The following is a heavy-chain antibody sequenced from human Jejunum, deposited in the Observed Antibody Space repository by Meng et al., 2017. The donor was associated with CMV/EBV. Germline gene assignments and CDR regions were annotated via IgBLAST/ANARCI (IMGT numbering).Heavy chain of an antibody. CDR1: GFTFRTNT. V-gene: IGHV3-21*01. CDR2: ITSSSTYI. D-gene: IGHD2-21*02. J-gene: IGHJ4*02. Sequence: AAAGFTFRTNTRNWVRQAQGKGLEWVSSITSSSTYIYYADSAKGRFTISRDNAKNSLYLQMNSLRADDTAVYYCARDYRRGDGSGWGQGTLVTVSS. CDR3: ARDYRRGDGSG.